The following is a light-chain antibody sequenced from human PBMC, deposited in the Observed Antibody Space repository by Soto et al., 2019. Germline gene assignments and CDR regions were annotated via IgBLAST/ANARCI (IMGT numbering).Light chain of an antibody. CDR3: QQYGSSPPAWT. Sequence: EIVLTQSPGTLSLSPGERATLSCRASQSVSSSYLAWYQQKPGQAPRLLIYGASSRATGIPDRFSGSGSGTDFTLTISILEPEDFAVYYCQQYGSSPPAWTFGQGTKVEIK. V-gene: IGKV3-20*01. J-gene: IGKJ1*01. CDR2: GAS. CDR1: QSVSSSY.